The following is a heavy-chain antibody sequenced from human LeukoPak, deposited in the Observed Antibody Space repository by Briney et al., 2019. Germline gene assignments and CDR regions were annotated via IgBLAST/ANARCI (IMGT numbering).Heavy chain of an antibody. Sequence: SVKVSCTTSGFTFISSAVQWVRQARGQRLEWIGWIVVGSGNTNNAQKFQERVTITRDMSTSTAYMELSSLRSEDTDVYYCAADPSYSSGYRYYFDYWGQGTLVTVSS. CDR1: GFTFISSA. CDR3: AADPSYSSGYRYYFDY. CDR2: IVVGSGNT. D-gene: IGHD3-22*01. V-gene: IGHV1-58*01. J-gene: IGHJ4*02.